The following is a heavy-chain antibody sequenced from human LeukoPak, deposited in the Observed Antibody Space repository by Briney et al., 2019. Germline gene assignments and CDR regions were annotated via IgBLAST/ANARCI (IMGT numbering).Heavy chain of an antibody. D-gene: IGHD2-2*01. V-gene: IGHV3-23*01. J-gene: IGHJ4*02. CDR1: GFTLSSYG. CDR2: ISGSGGDT. CDR3: AKGCDSTSCYHLFDY. Sequence: GGSLRLSCAASGFTLSSYGMNWVRQAPGEGLEWVSDISGSGGDTYYADSVKGRFTISRDNSKNTLYLQMNSLRAEDTAVYYCAKGCDSTSCYHLFDYWGRGTLVTVSS.